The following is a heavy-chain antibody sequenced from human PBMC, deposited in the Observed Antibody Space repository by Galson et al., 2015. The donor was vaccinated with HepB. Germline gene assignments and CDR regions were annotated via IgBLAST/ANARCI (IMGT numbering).Heavy chain of an antibody. CDR1: GFAFGNYG. Sequence: LRLSCAASGFAFGNYGMHWVRQAPGKGLGWMALIWKDGSNKHYADSLKGRFRISRDNAQNTLFLEADSLRAEDTAVYYCAREDATITVAALEYWGQGVLVTVSS. CDR3: AREDATITVAALEY. V-gene: IGHV3-33*01. D-gene: IGHD6-13*01. J-gene: IGHJ4*02. CDR2: IWKDGSNK.